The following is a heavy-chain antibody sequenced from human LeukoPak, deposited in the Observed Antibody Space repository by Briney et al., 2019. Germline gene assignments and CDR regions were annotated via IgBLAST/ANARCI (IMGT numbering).Heavy chain of an antibody. CDR2: IIPIFGTA. CDR1: GGTFSSYA. V-gene: IGHV1-69*13. CDR3: ARVGYYYHRGPDNDYYYMDV. Sequence: SVKVSCKASGGTFSSYAISWVRQAPGQGLEWMGGIIPIFGTANYAQKFQGRVTITADESTSTAYMELSSLRSEDTAVYYCARVGYYYHRGPDNDYYYMDVWGKGTTVTVSS. D-gene: IGHD3-22*01. J-gene: IGHJ6*03.